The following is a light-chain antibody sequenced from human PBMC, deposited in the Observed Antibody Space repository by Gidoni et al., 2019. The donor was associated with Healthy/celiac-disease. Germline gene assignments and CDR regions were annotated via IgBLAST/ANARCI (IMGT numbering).Light chain of an antibody. CDR3: QQYNSYSGT. CDR2: DAS. J-gene: IGKJ3*01. CDR1: QSISSW. Sequence: DIQMTQSPSTLSASVGDRVTITCRASQSISSWLAWYQQKPGKAPKLLIYDASSLESGVPSRFSGSGSGTEFTLTISSLQPDDVATYYCQQYNSYSGTFGPGTKVDIK. V-gene: IGKV1-5*01.